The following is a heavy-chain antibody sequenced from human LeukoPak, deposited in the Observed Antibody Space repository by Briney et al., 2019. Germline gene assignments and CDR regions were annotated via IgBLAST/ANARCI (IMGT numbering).Heavy chain of an antibody. D-gene: IGHD3-10*01. Sequence: XYYSGNTKYNPSLKSRVRISVDTSKNQFSLRLSSVTAADTAVYFCARGGGFYGSGTTHFDYWGQGTLVTVSS. V-gene: IGHV4-61*06. CDR3: ARGGGFYGSGTTHFDY. J-gene: IGHJ4*02. CDR2: XYYSGNT.